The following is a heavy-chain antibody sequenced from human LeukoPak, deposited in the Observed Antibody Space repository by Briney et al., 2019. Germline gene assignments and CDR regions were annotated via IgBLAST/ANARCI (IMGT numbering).Heavy chain of an antibody. V-gene: IGHV4-38-2*02. J-gene: IGHJ6*03. CDR2: IYHSGST. D-gene: IGHD6-19*01. Sequence: SETLSLTCTVFGYSISSGYYWGWIRQPPGKGLEWIGSIYHSGSTYYNPSLKSRVTISVDTSKNQFSLKLSSVTAADTAVYYCARVHSSGWYGGDYYMDVWGKGTTVTVSS. CDR3: ARVHSSGWYGGDYYMDV. CDR1: GYSISSGYY.